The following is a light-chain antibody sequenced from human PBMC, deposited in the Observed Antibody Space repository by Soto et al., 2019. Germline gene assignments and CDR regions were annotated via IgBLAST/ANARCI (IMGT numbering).Light chain of an antibody. CDR3: QTWGSSIVV. CDR2: LNSDGSH. Sequence: QSVLTHSPSASASLGASVKVTCTLSSGHSNYAIAWHQQQSEKGPRYLMKLNSDGSHSKGDGIPDRFSGSSSGAERYLTISSFQSEDEADYYCQTWGSSIVVFGGGTQLTVL. J-gene: IGLJ2*01. CDR1: SGHSNYA. V-gene: IGLV4-69*01.